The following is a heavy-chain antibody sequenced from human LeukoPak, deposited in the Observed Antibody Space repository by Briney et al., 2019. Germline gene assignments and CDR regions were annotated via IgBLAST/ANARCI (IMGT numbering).Heavy chain of an antibody. Sequence: SETLSLTCTVSGGSISSYYWSWVRQPPGKGLEWVGYIYYSGSNNYNPSLKSRVTISVDTSKNQFSLKLSSVTAADTAVYYCARHRYYYDSSGFDYWGQGTLVTVSS. CDR3: ARHRYYYDSSGFDY. V-gene: IGHV4-59*08. CDR1: GGSISSYY. J-gene: IGHJ4*02. D-gene: IGHD3-22*01. CDR2: IYYSGSN.